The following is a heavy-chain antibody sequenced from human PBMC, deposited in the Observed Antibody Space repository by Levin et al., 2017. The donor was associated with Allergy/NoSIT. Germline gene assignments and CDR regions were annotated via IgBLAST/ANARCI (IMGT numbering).Heavy chain of an antibody. CDR1: GYTLTNYG. V-gene: IGHV1-18*01. D-gene: IGHD3-22*01. J-gene: IGHJ4*02. CDR2: ISTHNGIT. Sequence: GESLKISCKAPGYTLTNYGITWVRQAPGQGLEWMGWISTHNGITNYAQRLQGRVTVTADTSTNTAYMELRSLRSDDTAMYYCAMYHTSGYGFSDYWGQGTLVTVSP. CDR3: AMYHTSGYGFSDY.